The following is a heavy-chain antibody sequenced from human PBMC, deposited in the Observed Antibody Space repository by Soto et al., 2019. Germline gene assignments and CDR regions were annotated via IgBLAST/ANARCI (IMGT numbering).Heavy chain of an antibody. V-gene: IGHV1-2*02. D-gene: IGHD6-19*01. Sequence: QVQLVQSRAEVKKPGASVKVSCEASGYTFIDYYMPWVRQAPGQGFEWMGRISPKSGGTNYAHKFQGRLTMTWDTSLNTTYVELSSLMSEDTAVYYCARPPGNISDWAYFDHWGQGTLVTVSS. CDR3: ARPPGNISDWAYFDH. CDR2: ISPKSGGT. CDR1: GYTFIDYY. J-gene: IGHJ4*02.